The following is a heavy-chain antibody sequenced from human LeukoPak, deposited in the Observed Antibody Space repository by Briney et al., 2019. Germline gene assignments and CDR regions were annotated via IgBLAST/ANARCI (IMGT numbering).Heavy chain of an antibody. CDR2: ITRTGRI. V-gene: IGHV4-34*01. D-gene: IGHD1-26*01. J-gene: IGHJ4*02. Sequence: SETLSLTCAVYGGSFSGYYWSWTRQPPEKGLDWIGEITRTGRINYNPALKGRVTMSLDTSKNQFSLKLSSVTAADTAVYYCARGSRWELPLDYWGQGTLVTVSS. CDR3: ARGSRWELPLDY. CDR1: GGSFSGYY.